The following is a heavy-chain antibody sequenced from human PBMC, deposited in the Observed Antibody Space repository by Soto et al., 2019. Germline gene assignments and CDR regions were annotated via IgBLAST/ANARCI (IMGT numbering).Heavy chain of an antibody. CDR2: ISSSSSYI. J-gene: IGHJ4*02. CDR1: GFTFSSYS. D-gene: IGHD3-10*01. V-gene: IGHV3-21*01. Sequence: GGSLRLSCAASGFTFSSYSMNWVRQAPGKGLEWVSSISSSSSYIYYADSVKGRFTISRDNAKNSLYLQMNSLRAEDTAVYYCAGRKLRGVMKGDSLDYWGQGTLVTVSS. CDR3: AGRKLRGVMKGDSLDY.